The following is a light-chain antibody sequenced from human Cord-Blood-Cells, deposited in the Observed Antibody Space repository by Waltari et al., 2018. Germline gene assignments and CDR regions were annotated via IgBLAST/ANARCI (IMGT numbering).Light chain of an antibody. Sequence: QSALTQPASVSGSPGQSITISCTGTSSDVGGYNYVSWYQQHPGKAPKLMIYDVSNRPSGVSNRFSGSKSGNPASLTISGLQAEDEADYYCSSYTSSSTLFGTGTKVTVL. CDR1: SSDVGGYNY. V-gene: IGLV2-14*03. CDR2: DVS. CDR3: SSYTSSSTL. J-gene: IGLJ1*01.